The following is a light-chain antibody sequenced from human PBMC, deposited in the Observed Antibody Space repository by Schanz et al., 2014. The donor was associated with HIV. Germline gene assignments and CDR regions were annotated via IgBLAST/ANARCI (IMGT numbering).Light chain of an antibody. CDR3: QQYAVSSWT. J-gene: IGKJ1*01. Sequence: IQLTQSPSTVSASVGDRVTITCRASQTLGRWLAWYQQKPGRAPDLLIYQASTLETGVPSRFSGSGSGTEFTLTISGLQPDDFATYYCQQYAVSSWTFGLGTRV. V-gene: IGKV1-5*03. CDR1: QTLGRW. CDR2: QAS.